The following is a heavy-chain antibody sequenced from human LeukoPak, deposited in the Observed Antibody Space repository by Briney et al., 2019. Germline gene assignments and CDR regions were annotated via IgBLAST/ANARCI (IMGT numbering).Heavy chain of an antibody. CDR3: ARDKQWLVPGDDY. V-gene: IGHV4-39*07. CDR2: INHSGNT. CDR1: GGSISSSSYY. Sequence: PSETLSLICSVSGGSISSSSYYWGWIRQPPGEGVEWIGEINHSGNTNYNPSLKSRVTISVDTSKNQFSLKLSSVTAADTAVYYCARDKQWLVPGDDYWGQGTLVTVSS. D-gene: IGHD6-19*01. J-gene: IGHJ4*02.